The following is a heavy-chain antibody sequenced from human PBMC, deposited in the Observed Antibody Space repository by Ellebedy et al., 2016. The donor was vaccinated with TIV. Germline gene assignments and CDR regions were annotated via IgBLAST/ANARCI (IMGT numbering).Heavy chain of an antibody. CDR2: INPDGSEN. V-gene: IGHV3-7*03. CDR3: ARGGY. Sequence: GESLKISCATSGFALSSTWMSWVRQAPGKGLECVANINPDGSENYYVGSVKGRFTISKDNADNSMYLQMNSLRADDTAFYYCARGGYWGRGTLVTVSS. CDR1: GFALSSTW. J-gene: IGHJ4*02.